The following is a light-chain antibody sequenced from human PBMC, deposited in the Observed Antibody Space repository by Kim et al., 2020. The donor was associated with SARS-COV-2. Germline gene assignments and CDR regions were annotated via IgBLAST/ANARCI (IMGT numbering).Light chain of an antibody. CDR2: DAS. V-gene: IGKV3-15*01. CDR3: QQYYSSPLT. J-gene: IGKJ4*01. Sequence: VSAGERATISCRASQDISSHLAWYQQNPGQAPKLLIYDASTRDTGLPARFSASGSGTEFTLTISSLQSEDVAIYYCQQYYSSPLTFGGGTKVDIK. CDR1: QDISSH.